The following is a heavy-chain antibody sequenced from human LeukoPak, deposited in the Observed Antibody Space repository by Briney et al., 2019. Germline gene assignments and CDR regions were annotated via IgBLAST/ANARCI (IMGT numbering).Heavy chain of an antibody. CDR2: IYTSGST. Sequence: PSETLSLTCTVSGGSISSYYWSWIRQPAGKGLEWIGRIYTSGSTNYNPSLKSRVTMSVDTSKNQFSLKLSSVTAADTAVYYCARDPNFIVVVPAAIHYYGMDVWGQGTTVTVSS. CDR1: GGSISSYY. V-gene: IGHV4-4*07. CDR3: ARDPNFIVVVPAAIHYYGMDV. D-gene: IGHD2-2*02. J-gene: IGHJ6*02.